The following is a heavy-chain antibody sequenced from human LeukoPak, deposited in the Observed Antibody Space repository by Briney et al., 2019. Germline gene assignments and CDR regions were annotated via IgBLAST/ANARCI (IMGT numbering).Heavy chain of an antibody. CDR2: ISYDGSNK. J-gene: IGHJ4*02. CDR1: GFTFSSYG. CDR3: ARVHKWELLAY. Sequence: GGSLRLSCAASGFTFSSYGMHWVRQAPGKELEWVAVISYDGSNKYYADSVKGRFTISRDNSKNTLYLQMNSLRAEDTAVYYCARVHKWELLAYWGQGTLVTVSS. V-gene: IGHV3-30*03. D-gene: IGHD1-26*01.